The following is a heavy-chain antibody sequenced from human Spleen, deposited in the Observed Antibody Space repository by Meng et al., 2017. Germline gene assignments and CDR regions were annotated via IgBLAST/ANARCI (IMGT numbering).Heavy chain of an antibody. CDR3: TTGPGIVRAEVSC. V-gene: IGHV3-15*01. CDR1: GFIFSTYG. CDR2: IKSKTDGGTT. J-gene: IGHJ4*02. Sequence: GESLKISCAASGFIFSTYGMHWVRQAPGKGLEWVGRIKSKTDGGTTDYAAPVKGRFTISRDDSKNTLYLQMNSLKTEDTAVYYCTTGPGIVRAEVSCWGQGTLVTVSS. D-gene: IGHD2/OR15-2a*01.